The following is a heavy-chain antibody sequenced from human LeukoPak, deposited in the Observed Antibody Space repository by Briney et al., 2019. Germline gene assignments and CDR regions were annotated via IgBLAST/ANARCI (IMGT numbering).Heavy chain of an antibody. CDR1: GFTVSSNY. Sequence: GGSLRLSCAASGFTVSSNYMSWVRQAPGKGLEWVSVIYSGGSTYYADSVKGRFTISRDNSKNTLYLQMNSLRAEDTAVYYCAREGEYTQDFDYWGQGTLVTVSS. V-gene: IGHV3-66*01. J-gene: IGHJ4*02. CDR3: AREGEYTQDFDY. D-gene: IGHD3-10*01. CDR2: IYSGGST.